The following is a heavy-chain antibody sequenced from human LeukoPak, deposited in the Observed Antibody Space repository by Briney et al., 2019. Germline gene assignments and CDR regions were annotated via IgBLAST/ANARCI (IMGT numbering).Heavy chain of an antibody. J-gene: IGHJ4*01. CDR1: GYSFTRYW. V-gene: IGHV5-51*01. CDR3: ARHGGGNGDYFLDY. CDR2: IHPGDSET. D-gene: IGHD4-23*01. Sequence: GESLKISCKGSGYSFTRYWIGWVRQMSGKGPEWMGIIHPGDSETRYSPSFQGQVTISADKSISTAYLQWSSLEASDTAVYYCARHGGGNGDYFLDYWGHGTLVTVSS.